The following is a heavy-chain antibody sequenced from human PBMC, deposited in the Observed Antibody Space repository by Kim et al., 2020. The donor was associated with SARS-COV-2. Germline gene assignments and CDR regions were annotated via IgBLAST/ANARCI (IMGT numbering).Heavy chain of an antibody. Sequence: SETLSLTCTVSGGSISSYYWSWIRQPPGKGLEWIGYIYYSGSTNYNPSLKSGVTISVDTSKNQFSLKLSAVTAADKAGYYCARGIQLVSSGYSAFDYWG. CDR1: GGSISSYY. CDR3: ARGIQLVSSGYSAFDY. CDR2: IYYSGST. V-gene: IGHV4-59*13. J-gene: IGHJ4*01. D-gene: IGHD3-22*01.